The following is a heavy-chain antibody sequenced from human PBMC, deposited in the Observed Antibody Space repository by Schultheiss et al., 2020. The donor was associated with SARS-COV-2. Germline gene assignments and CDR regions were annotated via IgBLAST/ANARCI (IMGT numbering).Heavy chain of an antibody. CDR2: ISSSGTTI. V-gene: IGHV3-48*04. D-gene: IGHD6-19*01. CDR3: ASPPSGWYLRYYYYYGMDV. J-gene: IGHJ6*02. Sequence: GGSLRLSCAVSGFTFSKYSMNWARQAPGRGLEWLSYISSSGTTIYYADSVKGRFTISRDNAKNSLYLQMNSLRAEDTAVYYCASPPSGWYLRYYYYYGMDVWGQGTTVTVSS. CDR1: GFTFSKYS.